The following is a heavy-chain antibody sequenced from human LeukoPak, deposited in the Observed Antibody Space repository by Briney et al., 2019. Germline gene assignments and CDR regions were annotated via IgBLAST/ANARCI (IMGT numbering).Heavy chain of an antibody. V-gene: IGHV4-31*03. Sequence: SQTLSLTCTVSGGSITSGGHYWTWIRQYPGKGLEWIGYSYYSGSTSYNPSLKSRVTISLDTSKNQFSLRLTSVTAADTAVYYCASTMGHKLSGYEYWGQGTLVTVSS. J-gene: IGHJ1*01. D-gene: IGHD5-12*01. CDR1: GGSITSGGHY. CDR3: ASTMGHKLSGYEY. CDR2: SYYSGST.